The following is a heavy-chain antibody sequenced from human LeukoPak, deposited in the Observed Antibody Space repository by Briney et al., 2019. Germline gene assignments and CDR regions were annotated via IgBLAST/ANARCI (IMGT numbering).Heavy chain of an antibody. CDR2: ISYDGSNK. CDR1: GFTFSSYA. D-gene: IGHD2-8*01. CDR3: ARDPYAIAAVYWYFDL. J-gene: IGHJ2*01. Sequence: PGGSLRLSCAASGFTFSSYAMHWVRQAPGKGLEWVAVISYDGSNKYYADSVRGRFTISRDNSKNTLYLQMNSLRAEDTAVYYRARDPYAIAAVYWYFDLWGRGTLVTVSS. V-gene: IGHV3-30-3*01.